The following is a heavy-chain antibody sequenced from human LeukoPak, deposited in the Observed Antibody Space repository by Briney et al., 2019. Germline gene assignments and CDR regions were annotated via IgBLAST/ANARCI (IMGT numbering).Heavy chain of an antibody. V-gene: IGHV3-30-3*02. CDR1: GFTFSSYA. CDR3: AKRGGYYLDY. CDR2: ISYDGSNK. Sequence: GRSLRLSCAASGFTFSSYAMHWVRQAPGKGLEWVAVISYDGSNKYYADSVKGRFTISRDNTKNTLYLQMNSLRADDTAVYYCAKRGGYYLDYWGQGTLVTVSS. J-gene: IGHJ4*02. D-gene: IGHD3-16*01.